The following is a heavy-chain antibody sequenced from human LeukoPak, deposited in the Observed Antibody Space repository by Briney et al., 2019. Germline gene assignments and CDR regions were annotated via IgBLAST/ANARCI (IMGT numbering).Heavy chain of an antibody. V-gene: IGHV3-30*18. J-gene: IGHJ4*02. CDR2: ISYDGSGK. CDR1: GFTFSTYG. Sequence: GRSLRLSCAASGFTFSTYGMHWARQAPGKGLEWVAVISYDGSGKSYADSVKGRFTISRDNSKNTVYLQINSLRAEDTAVYYCAKEDGDALGYWGQGTLVTASS. CDR3: AKEDGDALGY. D-gene: IGHD4-17*01.